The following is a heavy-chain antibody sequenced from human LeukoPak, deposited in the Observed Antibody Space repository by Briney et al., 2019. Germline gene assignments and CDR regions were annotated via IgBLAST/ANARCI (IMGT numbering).Heavy chain of an antibody. CDR1: GYSISSGYY. CDR2: IYHSGST. Sequence: SETLSLTCAVSGYSISSGYYWGWIRQPPGKGLEWIGSIYHSGSTYYNPSLKSRVTISVDTYKHQFSLKLSSVTAADTAVYYCARTLYSSSSAYFQHWGQGTLVTVSS. CDR3: ARTLYSSSSAYFQH. J-gene: IGHJ1*01. D-gene: IGHD6-6*01. V-gene: IGHV4-38-2*01.